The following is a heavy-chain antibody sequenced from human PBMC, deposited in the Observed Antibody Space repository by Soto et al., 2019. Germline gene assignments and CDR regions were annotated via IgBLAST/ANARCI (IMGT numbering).Heavy chain of an antibody. CDR3: ARVPSSSGRAHFDY. J-gene: IGHJ4*02. Sequence: QVQLVESGGGVVQPGRSLRLSCAASGFTFSSYAMHWVRQAPGKGLEWVAVISYDGSNKYYADSVKGRFTISRDNSKNTLYLQMISLRADDTAVYYCARVPSSSGRAHFDYWGQGTLVTVSS. V-gene: IGHV3-30-3*01. D-gene: IGHD2-15*01. CDR2: ISYDGSNK. CDR1: GFTFSSYA.